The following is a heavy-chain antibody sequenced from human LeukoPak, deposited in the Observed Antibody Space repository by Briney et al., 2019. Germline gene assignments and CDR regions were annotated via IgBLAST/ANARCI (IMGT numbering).Heavy chain of an antibody. V-gene: IGHV1-69*01. CDR1: GGTFSSYA. CDR3: ARAGVAARYYFDY. J-gene: IGHJ4*02. D-gene: IGHD6-6*01. CDR2: ITPIFGTA. Sequence: SVKVSCKASGGTFSSYAISWVRQAPGQGLEWMGGITPIFGTANYAQKFQGRVTITADESTSTAYMELSSLRSEDTAVYYCARAGVAARYYFDYWGQGTLVTVSS.